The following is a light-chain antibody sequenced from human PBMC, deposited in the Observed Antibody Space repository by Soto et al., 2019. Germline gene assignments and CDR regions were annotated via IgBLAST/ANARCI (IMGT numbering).Light chain of an antibody. Sequence: SYELTQPPSVSVAPGKTARITCGGNNIGSKSVHWYQQKPGQAPFLFIYYDSDRPSGIPERFSGSNSGNTATLTISRVEAGDEADYYCEVWDSSSDHVVFGGGTKLTVL. CDR1: NIGSKS. J-gene: IGLJ2*01. V-gene: IGLV3-21*04. CDR2: YDS. CDR3: EVWDSSSDHVV.